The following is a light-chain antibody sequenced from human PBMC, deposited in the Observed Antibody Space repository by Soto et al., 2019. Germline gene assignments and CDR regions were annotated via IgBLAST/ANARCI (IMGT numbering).Light chain of an antibody. J-gene: IGKJ1*01. CDR2: GAS. CDR3: QQCDDWPRT. CDR1: QSVGNN. V-gene: IGKV3-15*01. Sequence: EIVMTQSPGTLSVSPGDRATLSCRASQSVGNNLAWSKQNPGQAPRFLIQGASIRATGVPARFSGSGSGTEFTLTISSLQAEDFAVYYCQQCDDWPRTFGQGTKVDI.